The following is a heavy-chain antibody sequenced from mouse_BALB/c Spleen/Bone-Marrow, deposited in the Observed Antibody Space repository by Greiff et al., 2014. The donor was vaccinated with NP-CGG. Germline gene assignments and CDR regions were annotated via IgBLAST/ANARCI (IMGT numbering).Heavy chain of an antibody. J-gene: IGHJ4*01. Sequence: QVQLQQSGAELVKPGASVKLSCKASGYTFTSHWMHWVKQRPGQGLEWIGEINPSNGRSNYNEKFKSKATLTVDKSSSTAYMQLSSLRSEDSAVYYCARRGNYGAMDYWGQGTSVTVSS. CDR3: ARRGNYGAMDY. CDR1: GYTFTSHW. D-gene: IGHD2-1*01. CDR2: INPSNGRS. V-gene: IGHV1S81*02.